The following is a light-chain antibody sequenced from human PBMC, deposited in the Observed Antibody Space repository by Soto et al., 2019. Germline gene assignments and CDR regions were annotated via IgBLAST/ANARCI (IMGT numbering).Light chain of an antibody. CDR2: INSDGSH. J-gene: IGLJ3*02. V-gene: IGLV4-69*01. Sequence: QLVLTQSPSASASLGASVKLTCTLSSGHSSYAIAWHQQRPERGPRYLMKINSDGSHSKGDGIPDRFSGSSSGAERYHTISSLQSEDEADYYCQTWGTGIWVFGGGTKLTVL. CDR1: SGHSSYA. CDR3: QTWGTGIWV.